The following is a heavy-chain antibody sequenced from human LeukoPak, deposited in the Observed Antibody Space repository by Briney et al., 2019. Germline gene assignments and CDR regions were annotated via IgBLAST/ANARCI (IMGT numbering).Heavy chain of an antibody. CDR2: IYTSGST. D-gene: IGHD4-17*01. CDR1: GGSISSGSYY. V-gene: IGHV4-61*02. CDR3: ARAVTTVRAFDI. J-gene: IGHJ3*02. Sequence: SETLSLTCTVSGGSISSGSYYWSWIRQPAGKGLEWIGRIYTSGSTNYNPSLKSRVTISVDTSKNQFSLKLSSVTAADTAVYYCARAVTTVRAFDIWGQGTMVTVSS.